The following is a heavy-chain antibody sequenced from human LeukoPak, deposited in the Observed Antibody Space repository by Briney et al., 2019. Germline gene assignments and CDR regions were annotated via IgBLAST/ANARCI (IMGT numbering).Heavy chain of an antibody. CDR2: ISGSGGSA. Sequence: GGSLRLSCAASGFTFSSYAMSWVRQAPGKGLEWVSAISGSGGSAYYADSVKGRFTISRDNAKNSLYLQMNSLRAEDTAVYYCARSAENGRASDYFDYWGQGTLVTVSS. J-gene: IGHJ4*02. D-gene: IGHD1-1*01. CDR3: ARSAENGRASDYFDY. V-gene: IGHV3-23*01. CDR1: GFTFSSYA.